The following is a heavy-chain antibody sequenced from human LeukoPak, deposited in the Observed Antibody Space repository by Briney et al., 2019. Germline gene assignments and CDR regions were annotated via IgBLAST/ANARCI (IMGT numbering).Heavy chain of an antibody. J-gene: IGHJ4*02. V-gene: IGHV1-69*02. CDR2: IIPILGIA. CDR1: GGTFGSYT. CDR3: ARLSDSSGYYYLQDFDY. D-gene: IGHD3-22*01. Sequence: SVKVSCKASGGTFGSYTISWVRQAPGQGLEWMGRIIPILGIANYAQKFQGRVTITADKSTSTAYMELSSLRSEDTAVYYCARLSDSSGYYYLQDFDYWGQGTLVTVSS.